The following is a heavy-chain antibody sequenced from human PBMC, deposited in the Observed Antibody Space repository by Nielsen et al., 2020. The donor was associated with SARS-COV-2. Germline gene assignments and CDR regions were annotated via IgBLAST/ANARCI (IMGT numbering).Heavy chain of an antibody. CDR1: GFTFSSYA. V-gene: IGHV3-23*01. D-gene: IGHD2-2*01. J-gene: IGHJ6*03. CDR3: AKGGSFCSSTSCYSYYYYYMDV. CDR2: ISGSGGST. Sequence: GESLKISCAASGFTFSSYAMSWVRQAPGKGLEWVSAISGSGGSTYYADSVKGRFTISRDNSKNTLYLQMNSLRAEDTAVYYCAKGGSFCSSTSCYSYYYYYMDVWGKGTTVTVSS.